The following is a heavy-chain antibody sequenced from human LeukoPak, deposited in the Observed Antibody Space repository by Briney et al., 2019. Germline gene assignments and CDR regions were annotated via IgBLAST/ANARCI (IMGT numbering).Heavy chain of an antibody. CDR1: GGSISSYY. CDR3: ARVSYYYDSSGYTHGEYYFDY. CDR2: IYYSGST. D-gene: IGHD3-22*01. Sequence: PSETLSLTCTVSGGSISSYYWSWIRQPPGKGLEWIGYIYYSGSTNYNPSLKSRVTISVDTSKNQFSLKLSSVTAADTAVYYCARVSYYYDSSGYTHGEYYFDYWGRGTLVTVSS. J-gene: IGHJ4*02. V-gene: IGHV4-59*01.